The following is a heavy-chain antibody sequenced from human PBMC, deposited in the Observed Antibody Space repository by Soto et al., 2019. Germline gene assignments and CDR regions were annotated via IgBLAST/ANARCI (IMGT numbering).Heavy chain of an antibody. CDR1: AYTFTSYG. Sequence: QVLLVQSGGEVREPGASVKVSCRASAYTFTSYGISWVRRAPGQGLEWMGWINPYNGNRNYAQKFQGRITMTKDTSTSTAYMELRNVRSDDTALYSCARDPDFWSGSLDYWGQGTLLTVSS. CDR3: ARDPDFWSGSLDY. CDR2: INPYNGNR. D-gene: IGHD3-3*01. J-gene: IGHJ4*02. V-gene: IGHV1-18*01.